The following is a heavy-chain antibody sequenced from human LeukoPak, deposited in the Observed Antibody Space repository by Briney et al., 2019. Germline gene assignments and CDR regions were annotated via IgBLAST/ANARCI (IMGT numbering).Heavy chain of an antibody. D-gene: IGHD2-15*01. CDR3: ARARGYCSGGSCNRADRYYYYMDV. J-gene: IGHJ6*03. V-gene: IGHV4-4*07. CDR2: ISTSGST. Sequence: ETLSLTCTVSGGSISSYYWSWIRQPVGKGLEWIGRISTSGSTNYNPSLKSRVAMSIDTSKNQFSLKLSSVTAADTAVYYCARARGYCSGGSCNRADRYYYYMDVWGKGTTVTVSS. CDR1: GGSISSYY.